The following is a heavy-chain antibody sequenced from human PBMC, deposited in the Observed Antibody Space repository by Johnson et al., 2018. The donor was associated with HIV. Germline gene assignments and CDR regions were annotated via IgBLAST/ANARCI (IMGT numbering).Heavy chain of an antibody. J-gene: IGHJ3*02. V-gene: IGHV3-30*04. CDR3: AETPGIAAAGTGYAFDI. Sequence: QVQLVESGGGVVQPGRSLRLSCAASGFTFSSYAMHWVRQAPGKGLEWVAVISYDGSNKYYADSVKGRFTISIDNSKNTLYLQMNSLRAEDTAVYYCAETPGIAAAGTGYAFDIWGQGTMVTVSS. CDR1: GFTFSSYA. D-gene: IGHD6-13*01. CDR2: ISYDGSNK.